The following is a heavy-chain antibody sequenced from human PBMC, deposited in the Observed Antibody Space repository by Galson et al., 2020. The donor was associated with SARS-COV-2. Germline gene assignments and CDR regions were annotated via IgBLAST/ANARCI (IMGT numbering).Heavy chain of an antibody. J-gene: IGHJ4*02. Sequence: ASVRVSCKASGYKFSNFGISWVRQAPGQGFEWMGWISAYNGDANYAQNLQGRLTMTTDTSTNTAYMELRSLRSDDSAVYYCVRDVEGDNWNDGFDCWGQVTLVIVSS. V-gene: IGHV1-18*01. CDR1: GYKFSNFG. CDR2: ISAYNGDA. D-gene: IGHD1-20*01. CDR3: VRDVEGDNWNDGFDC.